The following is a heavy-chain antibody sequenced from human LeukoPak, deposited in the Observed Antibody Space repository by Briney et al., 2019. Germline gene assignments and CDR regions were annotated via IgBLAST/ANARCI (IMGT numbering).Heavy chain of an antibody. Sequence: ASVKVSCKASGYTFTGYYMHWVRQAPGQGLGWMGWINPNSGGTNYAQKFQGRVTMTRDTSISTAYMELSRLRSDDTAVYYCARGGIAAAGTGKDWGQGTLVTVSS. V-gene: IGHV1-2*02. CDR2: INPNSGGT. CDR1: GYTFTGYY. D-gene: IGHD6-13*01. CDR3: ARGGIAAAGTGKD. J-gene: IGHJ4*02.